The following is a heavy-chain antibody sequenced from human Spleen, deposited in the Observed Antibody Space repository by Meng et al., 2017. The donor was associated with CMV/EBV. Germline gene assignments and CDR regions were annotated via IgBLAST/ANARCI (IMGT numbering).Heavy chain of an antibody. Sequence: GGSLRFSCAASGFTFSRQSMNWVRQAPGKGLEWVSYISSNSGTIYHADSVKGRFTISRDNAKNAVFLQMDSLRAEDTAVYYCATYNYYYDSSGYLFSYWGQGTLVTVSS. CDR3: ATYNYYYDSSGYLFSY. J-gene: IGHJ4*02. CDR1: GFTFSRQS. CDR2: ISSNSGTI. D-gene: IGHD3-22*01. V-gene: IGHV3-48*04.